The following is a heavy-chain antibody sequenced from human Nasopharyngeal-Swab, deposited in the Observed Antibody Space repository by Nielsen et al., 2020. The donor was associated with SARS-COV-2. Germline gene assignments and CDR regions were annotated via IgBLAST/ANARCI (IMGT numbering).Heavy chain of an antibody. CDR3: ARPPAYSSGLFDY. V-gene: IGHV5-10-1*04. CDR1: GYSFTSYW. Sequence: KVSCKGSGYSFTSYWISWVRQMPGKGLEWMGRIDPSDSYTNYSPSFQGQVTISADKSISTAYLQWSSLKASGTAMYYCARPPAYSSGLFDYWGQGTLVTVSS. D-gene: IGHD6-19*01. J-gene: IGHJ4*02. CDR2: IDPSDSYT.